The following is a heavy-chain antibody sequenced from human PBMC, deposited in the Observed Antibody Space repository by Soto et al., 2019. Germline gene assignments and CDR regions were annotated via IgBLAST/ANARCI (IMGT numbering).Heavy chain of an antibody. D-gene: IGHD5-18*01. CDR3: ARRRSGYSYGYRYYFDY. J-gene: IGHJ4*02. CDR1: GFTFSSYW. V-gene: IGHV3-7*03. CDR2: IKQDGSEK. Sequence: HPGGSLRLSCAASGFTFSSYWMSWVRQAPGKGLEWVANIKQDGSEKYYVDSVKGRFTISRDNAKSSLYLQMNSLRAEDTAVYYCARRRSGYSYGYRYYFDYWGQGTLVTVSS.